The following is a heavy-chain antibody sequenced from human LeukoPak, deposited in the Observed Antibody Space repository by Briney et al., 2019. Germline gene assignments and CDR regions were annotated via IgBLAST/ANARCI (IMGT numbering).Heavy chain of an antibody. Sequence: PGGSLRLSCTASGFTFNNYVMSWVRQAPGKGLEWVSSISGSGDSTYYADSVKGRFPISRDNSKNTLYLQVNSLRAEDTAVYYCATFDFWSGGGGVFDYWGQGTLVTVSS. V-gene: IGHV3-23*01. CDR3: ATFDFWSGGGGVFDY. CDR2: ISGSGDST. CDR1: GFTFNNYV. J-gene: IGHJ4*02. D-gene: IGHD3-3*01.